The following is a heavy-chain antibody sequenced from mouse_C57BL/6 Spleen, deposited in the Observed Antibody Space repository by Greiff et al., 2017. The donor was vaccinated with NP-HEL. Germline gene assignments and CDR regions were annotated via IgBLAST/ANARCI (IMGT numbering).Heavy chain of an antibody. Sequence: VQLQQSGAELVKPGASVKLSCKASGYTFTSYWMHWVKQRPGRGLEWIGRIDPNSGGTKYNEKFKSKATLTVDKPSSTAYMQLSSLTSEDSAVYDCARGSSRGVYYFDYWGQGTTLTVSS. J-gene: IGHJ2*01. CDR1: GYTFTSYW. V-gene: IGHV1-72*01. CDR3: ARGSSRGVYYFDY. D-gene: IGHD1-1*01. CDR2: IDPNSGGT.